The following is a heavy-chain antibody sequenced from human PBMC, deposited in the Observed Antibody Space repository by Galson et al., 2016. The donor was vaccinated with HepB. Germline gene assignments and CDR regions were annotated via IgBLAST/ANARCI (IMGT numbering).Heavy chain of an antibody. V-gene: IGHV4-39*01. CDR2: IHYSGSS. D-gene: IGHD3-10*01. CDR1: GDSISGRDYY. J-gene: IGHJ4*02. CDR3: ARHGWGTYYMNSDLDS. Sequence: SETLSLTCTVSGDSISGRDYYWGWIRQPPGKGLEWIASIHYSGSSFYSPSLKSRVTISVDTSKNQFSLKLSSVTAADTAVYHCARHGWGTYYMNSDLDSWGQGTLVSVSS.